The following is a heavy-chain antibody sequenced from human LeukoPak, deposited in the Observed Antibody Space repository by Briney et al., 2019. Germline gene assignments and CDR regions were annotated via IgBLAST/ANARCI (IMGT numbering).Heavy chain of an antibody. J-gene: IGHJ4*02. CDR2: IRTKPSGYTT. D-gene: IGHD2-15*01. V-gene: IGHV3-73*01. CDR3: TRQDCSGGSCSYVDS. Sequence: GGSLKLSCAASGFDFSGFYMHWVRQASGRGLEWVGLIRTKPSGYTTVYSASVKGRFTISSDDSKNTAYLQMNSLKAEDTAVYYCTRQDCSGGSCSYVDSWGQGTLVTVSS. CDR1: GFDFSGFY.